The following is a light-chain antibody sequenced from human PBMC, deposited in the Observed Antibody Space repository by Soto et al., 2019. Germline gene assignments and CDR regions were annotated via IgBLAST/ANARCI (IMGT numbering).Light chain of an antibody. V-gene: IGKV1-5*03. CDR3: QQYNSYST. CDR1: QTISSW. Sequence: DIQMTQSPSTLSGSVGDRVTITCRASQTISSWLAWYQQKPGKAPKLLIYKASTLKSGVPSRFSGSRSGTEFTLTISSLQPDDFATYYCQQYNSYSTFGQGNKVDTK. CDR2: KAS. J-gene: IGKJ1*01.